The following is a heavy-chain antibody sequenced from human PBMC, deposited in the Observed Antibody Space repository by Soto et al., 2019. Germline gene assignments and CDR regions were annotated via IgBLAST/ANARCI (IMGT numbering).Heavy chain of an antibody. V-gene: IGHV1-3*01. J-gene: IGHJ4*02. Sequence: ASVKVSCKASGYTFTGYAMHWVRQAPGQRLEWMGWINAGNGNTKYSQKFQGRVTITRDTSASTAYMELSSLRSEDTAVYYCARDHRSEDGSGSYSTYWGQGTLVTVSS. D-gene: IGHD3-10*01. CDR3: ARDHRSEDGSGSYSTY. CDR1: GYTFTGYA. CDR2: INAGNGNT.